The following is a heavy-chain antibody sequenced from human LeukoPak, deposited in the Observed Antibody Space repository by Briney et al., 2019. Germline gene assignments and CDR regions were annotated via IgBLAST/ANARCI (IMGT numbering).Heavy chain of an antibody. D-gene: IGHD5-12*01. V-gene: IGHV4-39*07. CDR2: IYYTGNT. Sequence: NPSETLSLTCSVSGDSITGYYWGWIRQPPGKGLEWMGNIYYTGNTYYNSSLKSRVTISLDTSKNQFSLKVISMTAADTAAYYCARGGRSGYVTGWGQGTLVTVSS. CDR1: GDSITGYY. J-gene: IGHJ4*02. CDR3: ARGGRSGYVTG.